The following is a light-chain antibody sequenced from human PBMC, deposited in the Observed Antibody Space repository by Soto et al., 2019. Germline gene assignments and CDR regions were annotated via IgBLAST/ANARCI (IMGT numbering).Light chain of an antibody. V-gene: IGKV3-20*01. CDR2: ATS. J-gene: IGKJ1*01. Sequence: VLAQSQGTLSLSPGDTASLSCRASQSVSSRYLAWYQQKSGQAPRLLIYATSSRTTDIPDRFIGYGSGTDFTLSISGLEPEDFAVYYCQQYGTSLSPFGQGTKVDI. CDR1: QSVSSRY. CDR3: QQYGTSLSP.